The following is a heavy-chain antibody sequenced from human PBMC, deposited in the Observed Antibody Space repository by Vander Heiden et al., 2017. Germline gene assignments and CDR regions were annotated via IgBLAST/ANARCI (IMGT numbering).Heavy chain of an antibody. D-gene: IGHD1-26*01. CDR1: GFTFSSYD. J-gene: IGHJ3*02. CDR2: IGTAGDT. CDR3: ARVGGWAAFDI. V-gene: IGHV3-13*01. Sequence: EVQLVESGGGLVQPGGSLSLSCAASGFTFSSYDMHWARQATGKGLEWVSAIGTAGDTYYPGSVKGRFTISRENAKNSLYLQMNSLRAGDTAVYYCARVGGWAAFDIWGQGTMVTVSS.